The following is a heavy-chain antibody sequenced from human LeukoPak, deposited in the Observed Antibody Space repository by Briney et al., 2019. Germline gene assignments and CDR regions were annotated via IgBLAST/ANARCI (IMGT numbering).Heavy chain of an antibody. CDR3: ARDLLDYGSGSLHY. CDR2: INPSGGST. J-gene: IGHJ4*02. Sequence: ASVKVSCKASGYTFTSYYMHWVRQAPGQGLEWMGIINPSGGSTSYAQKFQGRVTMTRDTSISTAYMELSRLRSDDTAVYYCARDLLDYGSGSLHYWGQGTLVTVSS. V-gene: IGHV1-46*01. D-gene: IGHD3-10*01. CDR1: GYTFTSYY.